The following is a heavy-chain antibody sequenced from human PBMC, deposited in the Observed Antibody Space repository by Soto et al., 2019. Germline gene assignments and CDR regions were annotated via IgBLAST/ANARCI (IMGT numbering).Heavy chain of an antibody. CDR1: GGSISNNNYY. Sequence: PSETLSVTCIVSGGSISNNNYYWGWIRQPPGKGLEWIGSIYYSGSTYYNPSLKSRVTISVDTSKNQFSLKLSSVTAADTAVYYCARLRYMVYAPLYFGYWGQGTLVTVSS. CDR3: ARLRYMVYAPLYFGY. CDR2: IYYSGST. D-gene: IGHD2-8*01. J-gene: IGHJ4*02. V-gene: IGHV4-39*01.